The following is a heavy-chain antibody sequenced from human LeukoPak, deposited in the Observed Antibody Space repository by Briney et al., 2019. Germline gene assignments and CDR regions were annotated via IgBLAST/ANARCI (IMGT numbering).Heavy chain of an antibody. D-gene: IGHD3-22*01. V-gene: IGHV4-61*02. CDR1: GGSISSGSYY. J-gene: IGHJ3*02. Sequence: ASQTLSLTCTVSGGSISSGSYYWSWIRQPAGKGLEWIGRIYTSGSTNYNPSLKSRVTISVDTSKNQFSLKLSSVTAADTAVYYCASSLYYYDSSGYYSDAFDIWGQGTMVTVSS. CDR3: ASSLYYYDSSGYYSDAFDI. CDR2: IYTSGST.